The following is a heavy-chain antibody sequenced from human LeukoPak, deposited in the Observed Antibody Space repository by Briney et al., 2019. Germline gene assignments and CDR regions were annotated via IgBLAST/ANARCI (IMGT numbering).Heavy chain of an antibody. D-gene: IGHD3-22*01. CDR2: ITWNSHSI. CDR1: GFTFDDYD. J-gene: IGHJ4*02. Sequence: GGSLRLSCAASGFTFDDYDMHWVRQAPGKGLEWVSGITWNSHSIAYADSVKGRFTISRDNAKNSLYLQMNSLRAEDTALYYCAKGDYYDSSGYYSGYDYWGQGTLVTVSS. CDR3: AKGDYYDSSGYYSGYDY. V-gene: IGHV3-9*01.